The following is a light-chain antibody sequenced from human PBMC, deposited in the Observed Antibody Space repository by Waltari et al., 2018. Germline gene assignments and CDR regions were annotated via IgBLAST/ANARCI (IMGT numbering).Light chain of an antibody. CDR1: TSTIGSNY. Sequence: QSVLTQPPPVSAAPGQKVTISCPGRTSTIGSNYVCWYQQFPGTAPKLLIYENNERPSGIPDRFSGSKSGTSATLGITGLQTGDEADYYCGTWDSGLSAGVFGGGTKVTVL. V-gene: IGLV1-51*01. CDR2: ENN. CDR3: GTWDSGLSAGV. J-gene: IGLJ2*01.